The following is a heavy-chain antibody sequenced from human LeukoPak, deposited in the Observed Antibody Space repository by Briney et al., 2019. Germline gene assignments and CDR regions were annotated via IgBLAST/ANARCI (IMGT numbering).Heavy chain of an antibody. Sequence: GSLRLSCAASGFTFSSYAMSWVRQAPGKGLEWVSAISGSGGSTYYADSVKGRFTISRDNSKNTLYLQMNSLRAEDTAVYYCAKDDLDSSGYHLFDYWGQGTLVTVSS. CDR2: ISGSGGST. J-gene: IGHJ4*02. CDR3: AKDDLDSSGYHLFDY. D-gene: IGHD3-22*01. CDR1: GFTFSSYA. V-gene: IGHV3-23*01.